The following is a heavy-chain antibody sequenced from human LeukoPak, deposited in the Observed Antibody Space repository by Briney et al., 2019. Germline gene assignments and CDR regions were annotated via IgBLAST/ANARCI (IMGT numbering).Heavy chain of an antibody. V-gene: IGHV1-46*01. D-gene: IGHD3-22*01. CDR3: ARDTNYDSSGEDAFDI. CDR2: INPSGGST. Sequence: ASVKVSCKASGYTFTSYYMHWVRQAPGQGLEWMGIINPSGGSTSYAQKFQGRVTMTRDTSISTAYMELSRLRSDDTAVYYCARDTNYDSSGEDAFDIWGQGTMVTVSS. J-gene: IGHJ3*02. CDR1: GYTFTSYY.